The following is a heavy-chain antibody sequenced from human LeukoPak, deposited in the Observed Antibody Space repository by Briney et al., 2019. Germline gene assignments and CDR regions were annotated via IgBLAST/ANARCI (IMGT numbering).Heavy chain of an antibody. CDR1: GYTFTSYY. D-gene: IGHD3-16*01. V-gene: IGHV1-46*01. J-gene: IGHJ4*02. CDR2: INPSGGST. Sequence: ASVKVSCKASGYTFTSYYMHLVRQAPGQGLEWMGIINPSGGSTSYAQKFQGRVTMTRETSTSTVYMELSSMISEDTAVYYCARDTFEHRSGDYWGQGTLVTVSS. CDR3: ARDTFEHRSGDY.